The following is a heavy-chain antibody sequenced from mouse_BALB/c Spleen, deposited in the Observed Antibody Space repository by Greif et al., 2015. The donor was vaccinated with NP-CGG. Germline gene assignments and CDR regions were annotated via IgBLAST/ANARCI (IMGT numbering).Heavy chain of an antibody. CDR2: IYPGDGDT. CDR1: GYAFSSYW. J-gene: IGHJ4*01. V-gene: IGHV1-80*01. Sequence: QVQLKESGAELVRPGSSVKISCKASGYAFSSYWMNWVKQRPGQGLEWIGQIYPGDGDTNYNGKFKGKATLTADKSSSTAYMQLSSLTSEDSAVYFCAYDGYYEAMDYWGQGTSVTVSS. D-gene: IGHD2-3*01. CDR3: AYDGYYEAMDY.